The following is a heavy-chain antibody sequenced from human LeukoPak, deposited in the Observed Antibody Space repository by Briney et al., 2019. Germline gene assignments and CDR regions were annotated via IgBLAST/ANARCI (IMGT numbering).Heavy chain of an antibody. CDR1: GFTFSSYS. CDR2: ISSSSSYI. J-gene: IGHJ4*02. CDR3: ARGDKSSGWVD. Sequence: GGSLRLSCAASGFTFSSYSMNWVRQAPGKGLEWVSSISSSSSYIYYADSVKGRFTISRDNSKNLLYLQMNSLRVEDTAVYYCARGDKSSGWVDWGQGTLVIVSS. D-gene: IGHD6-19*01. V-gene: IGHV3-21*04.